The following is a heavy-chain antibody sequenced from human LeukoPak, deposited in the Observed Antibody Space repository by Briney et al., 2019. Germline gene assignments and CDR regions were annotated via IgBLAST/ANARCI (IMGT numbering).Heavy chain of an antibody. CDR1: GFTFSNSW. V-gene: IGHV3-15*01. J-gene: IGHJ4*02. Sequence: GGSLRLSCAASGFTFSNSWMLWVRQAPGKGLEWVGRIKRNIDGGTTDYAAPVKGRFTISRDDSENTLYLQMNSLKTEDTAVYYCTTELAKSASCRQDHWGQGTQVTVSS. D-gene: IGHD3-16*01. CDR3: TTELAKSASCRQDH. CDR2: IKRNIDGGTT.